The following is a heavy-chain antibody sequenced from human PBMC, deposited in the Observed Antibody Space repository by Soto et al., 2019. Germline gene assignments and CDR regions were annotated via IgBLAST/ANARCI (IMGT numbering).Heavy chain of an antibody. J-gene: IGHJ5*02. CDR1: GFTFSDYA. V-gene: IGHV3-30*03. D-gene: IGHD6-19*01. CDR2: VSHDGRNT. Sequence: GGSLRLSCAASGFTFSDYAMHWVRQAPGKGLEWVAVVSHDGRNTHYADSVKGRFTISRESSNNTLYLQMNSLRADDTSVYYCTRHSEAGTKGRLFDPSRHGTPVTVSS. CDR3: TRHSEAGTKGRLFDP.